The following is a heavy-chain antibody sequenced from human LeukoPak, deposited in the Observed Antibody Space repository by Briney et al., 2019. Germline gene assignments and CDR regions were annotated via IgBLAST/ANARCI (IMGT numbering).Heavy chain of an antibody. CDR2: ISWNSGSI. J-gene: IGHJ6*02. Sequence: GGSLRLSCAASGFTFDGYAMHWVRQAPGKGLEWVSGISWNSGSIGYADSVKGRFTISRDNAKNSLYLQMNSLRAEDTALYYCAKARGSSWASYYYYGMDVWGQGTTVTVSS. D-gene: IGHD6-13*01. CDR3: AKARGSSWASYYYYGMDV. V-gene: IGHV3-9*01. CDR1: GFTFDGYA.